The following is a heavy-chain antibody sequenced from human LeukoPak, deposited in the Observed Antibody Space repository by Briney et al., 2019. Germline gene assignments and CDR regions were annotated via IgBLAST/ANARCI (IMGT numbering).Heavy chain of an antibody. Sequence: ASVTVSCKASGYTFTSYGISWVRQAPGQGLEWMGWISAYNGNTNYAQKLQGRVTMTTDTSTSTAYMELRSLRSDDTAVYYCARDVLGYYYDSSGYCFDYWGQGTLVTVSS. CDR2: ISAYNGNT. D-gene: IGHD3-22*01. V-gene: IGHV1-18*01. J-gene: IGHJ4*02. CDR3: ARDVLGYYYDSSGYCFDY. CDR1: GYTFTSYG.